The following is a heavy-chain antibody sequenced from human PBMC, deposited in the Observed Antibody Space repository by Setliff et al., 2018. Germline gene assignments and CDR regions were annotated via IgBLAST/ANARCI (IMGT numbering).Heavy chain of an antibody. Sequence: PGGSLRLSCAASGLPVSGNYMSWVRQAPGKGPEWVSIIYSDGRTFYADSVKGRFLISRDNSKNTLYLQMSSLRAEDTAVYYCARGIVAPSRWDYFDYWGQGTLVTVS. V-gene: IGHV3-66*01. D-gene: IGHD1-26*01. CDR3: ARGIVAPSRWDYFDY. J-gene: IGHJ4*02. CDR2: IYSDGRT. CDR1: GLPVSGNY.